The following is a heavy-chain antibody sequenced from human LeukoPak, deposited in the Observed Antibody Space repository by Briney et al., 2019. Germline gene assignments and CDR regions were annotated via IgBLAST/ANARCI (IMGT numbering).Heavy chain of an antibody. J-gene: IGHJ4*02. CDR1: GFTFSSYG. CDR2: IWYDGSNK. Sequence: PGGSLRLSCAASGFTFSSYGMHWVRQAPGKGLEWVAVIWYDGSNKYYADSVKGRFTISRDNSKNTLYLQMNSLRAEDTAVYYCARAYGSGSPPTAFFHYWGQGTLVTVSS. D-gene: IGHD3-10*01. V-gene: IGHV3-33*01. CDR3: ARAYGSGSPPTAFFHY.